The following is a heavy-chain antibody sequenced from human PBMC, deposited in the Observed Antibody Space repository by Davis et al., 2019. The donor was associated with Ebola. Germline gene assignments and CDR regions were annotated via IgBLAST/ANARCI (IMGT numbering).Heavy chain of an antibody. Sequence: SETLSLTCAISGDNVSSNTAAWNWIRQSPSRGLEWLGRTYYRSKWSTDYAVSVKSRITISPDTSKNQFSLKLSSVTAADTAVYYCARAYDFWSGYYLSWFDPWGQGTLVTVSS. V-gene: IGHV6-1*01. J-gene: IGHJ5*02. CDR1: GDNVSSNTAA. CDR2: TYYRSKWST. CDR3: ARAYDFWSGYYLSWFDP. D-gene: IGHD3-3*01.